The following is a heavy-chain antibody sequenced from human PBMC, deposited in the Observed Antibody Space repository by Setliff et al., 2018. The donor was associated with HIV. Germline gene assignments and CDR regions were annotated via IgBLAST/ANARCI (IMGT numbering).Heavy chain of an antibody. CDR3: AKVDNGHCTSASCRDFDY. J-gene: IGHJ4*02. Sequence: PGGSLRLSCAASGFTFSTYSMNWVRQAPGKGPEWVAFMFYNGKAEEYADSVKGRFTISRDNSKNTLYLQMNSLTAEDTAVYYCAKVDNGHCTSASCRDFDYWGQGTLVTVSS. V-gene: IGHV3-30*02. CDR2: MFYNGKAE. D-gene: IGHD2-2*03. CDR1: GFTFSTYS.